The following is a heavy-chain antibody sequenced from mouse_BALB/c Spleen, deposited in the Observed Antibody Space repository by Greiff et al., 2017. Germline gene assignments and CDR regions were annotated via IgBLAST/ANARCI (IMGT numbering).Heavy chain of an antibody. CDR3: ARSDYSYAMDY. Sequence: EVKLVESGGGLVQPGGSRKLSCAVSGFTFSSFGMHWVRQAPEKGLEWVAYISSGSSTIYYADTVKGRFTISRDNPKNTLFLQMTSLRSEDTAMYYCARSDYSYAMDYWGQGTSVTVSS. J-gene: IGHJ4*01. CDR1: GFTFSSFG. D-gene: IGHD1-1*01. CDR2: ISSGSSTI. V-gene: IGHV5-17*02.